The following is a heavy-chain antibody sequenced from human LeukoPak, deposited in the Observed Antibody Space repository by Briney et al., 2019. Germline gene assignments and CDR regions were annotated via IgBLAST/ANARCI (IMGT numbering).Heavy chain of an antibody. D-gene: IGHD2-15*01. V-gene: IGHV3-21*01. J-gene: IGHJ6*02. Sequence: GGSLRLSCAASGFTFSSYGMHWVRQAPGKGLEWVSSISSSSSYIYYADSVKGRFTISRDNAKNSLYLQMNSLRAEDTAVYYCARDPSGGNYYYYGMDVWGQGTTVTVSS. CDR1: GFTFSSYG. CDR3: ARDPSGGNYYYYGMDV. CDR2: ISSSSSYI.